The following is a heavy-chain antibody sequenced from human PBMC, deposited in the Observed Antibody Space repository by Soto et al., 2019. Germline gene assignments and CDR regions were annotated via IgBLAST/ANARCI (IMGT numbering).Heavy chain of an antibody. D-gene: IGHD2-15*01. Sequence: QVQLVQSGAEVKKPGSSVKVSCKASGGTFSSYAISWVRQAPGQGLEWMGGTIPIFGTENYAQKFQGRVTITADESTSTAYMELSSLRSEDTAVYYCARRYCSGGSCSDYFDYWGQGTLVTVSS. CDR3: ARRYCSGGSCSDYFDY. CDR2: TIPIFGTE. CDR1: GGTFSSYA. V-gene: IGHV1-69*01. J-gene: IGHJ4*02.